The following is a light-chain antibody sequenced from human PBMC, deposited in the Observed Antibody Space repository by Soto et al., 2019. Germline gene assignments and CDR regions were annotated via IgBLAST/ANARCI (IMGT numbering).Light chain of an antibody. CDR3: AAWDDSLNGLV. V-gene: IGLV1-44*01. Sequence: QSVLTQPPSVSGTPGQRVSISCSGSRSNIGINAVDWYHQLPGTAPKVLIYANNQRPSVVPDRFSGSKSGTSASLAINGLQSDDEAHYYCAAWDDSLNGLVFGGGTKLTVL. CDR2: ANN. CDR1: RSNIGINA. J-gene: IGLJ2*01.